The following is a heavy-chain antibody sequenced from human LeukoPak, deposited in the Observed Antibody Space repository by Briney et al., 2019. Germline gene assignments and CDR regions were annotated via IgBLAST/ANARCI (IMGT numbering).Heavy chain of an antibody. Sequence: GGSLRLSCAASGFTFNSYSMNWVRQAPGKGPEWVSSISGSNSYIYYADSMKGRFTISRDNARNSLYLQMNSLRVEDTAVYYCARDPYSGTYGNTYYYYMDVWGKGTTVTISS. CDR1: GFTFNSYS. CDR3: ARDPYSGTYGNTYYYYMDV. CDR2: ISGSNSYI. D-gene: IGHD1-26*01. V-gene: IGHV3-21*01. J-gene: IGHJ6*03.